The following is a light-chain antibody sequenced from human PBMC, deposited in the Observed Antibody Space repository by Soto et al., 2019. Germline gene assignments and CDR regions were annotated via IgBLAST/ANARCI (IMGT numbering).Light chain of an antibody. CDR3: QQSYITPAT. CDR2: DAS. CDR1: QNVRVS. J-gene: IGKJ1*01. V-gene: IGKV1-39*01. Sequence: DIQMTQPPSSLSASVGDRVTITCRASQNVRVSLNWYQQKPGKAPKLLISDASSLESGVPSSFRGGGSGTEFTLTISSLQPADFATYYCQQSYITPATFGQGTTVEMK.